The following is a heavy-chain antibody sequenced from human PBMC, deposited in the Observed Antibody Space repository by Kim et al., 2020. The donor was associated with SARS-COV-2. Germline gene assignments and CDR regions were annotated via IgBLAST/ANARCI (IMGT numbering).Heavy chain of an antibody. J-gene: IGHJ4*02. CDR1: GGSISSYY. CDR2: IYYSGST. Sequence: SETLSLTCTVSGGSISSYYWSWIRQPPGKGLEWIGYIYYSGSTNYNPSLKSRVTISVDTSKNQFSLKLSSVTAADTAVYYCARHVSEYDYGDYGDYWGQGTLVTVSS. D-gene: IGHD4-17*01. CDR3: ARHVSEYDYGDYGDY. V-gene: IGHV4-59*08.